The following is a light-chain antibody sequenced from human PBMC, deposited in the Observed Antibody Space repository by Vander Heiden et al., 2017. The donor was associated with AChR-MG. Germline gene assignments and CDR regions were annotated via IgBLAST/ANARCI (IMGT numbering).Light chain of an antibody. CDR2: SNN. CDR3: AAWDDRLNGVV. J-gene: IGLJ3*02. CDR1: SSNIGANN. Sequence: QSVLTQPPSASGTPGQTVSIPCSGGSSNIGANNGDWYQQLPGTAPKLLIYSNNERPSGVPDRFSGSKSGTSASLAISGLQSEDEAEYSCAAWDDRLNGVVFGGGTKLTVL. V-gene: IGLV1-44*01.